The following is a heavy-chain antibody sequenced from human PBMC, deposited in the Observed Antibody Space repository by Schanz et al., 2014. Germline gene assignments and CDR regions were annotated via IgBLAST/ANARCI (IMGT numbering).Heavy chain of an antibody. V-gene: IGHV3-30*03. CDR1: GLTFSDYY. CDR2: ILYDGSNK. Sequence: VQVLESGEGLVEAGGSLRLSCAASGLTFSDYYMSWIRQAPGKGLEWVAVILYDGSNKYYADSVEGRFTISRDNAKNTLYLQMNSLRPEDTALYYCVGIHVAVAEAFYWGQGALVIVS. D-gene: IGHD6-19*01. CDR3: VGIHVAVAEAFY. J-gene: IGHJ4*02.